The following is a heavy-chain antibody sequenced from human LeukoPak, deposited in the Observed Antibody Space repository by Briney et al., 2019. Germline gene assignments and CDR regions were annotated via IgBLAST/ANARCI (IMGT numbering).Heavy chain of an antibody. CDR3: ARRFDS. Sequence: PGGSLRLSCAAPGFTFSTYSMNWVRQAPGKGLEWVSYISSTGTIYYADSVKGRFTISRDNAKNSLYLQMNSLRAEDTAIYYCARRFDSWGQGTLVTVSS. CDR1: GFTFSTYS. CDR2: ISSTGTI. J-gene: IGHJ4*02. V-gene: IGHV3-48*03.